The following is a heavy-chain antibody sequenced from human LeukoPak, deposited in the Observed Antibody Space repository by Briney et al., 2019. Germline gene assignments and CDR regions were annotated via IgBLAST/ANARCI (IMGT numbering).Heavy chain of an antibody. V-gene: IGHV3-30*02. D-gene: IGHD3-22*01. CDR2: IRYDGSNK. Sequence: GGSLRLSCAASGFTFSSYGMHWVRQAPGKGLEWVAFIRYDGSNKYYADSVKGRFTISRDNSKNTLYLQMNSLRAEDTAVYYCARGGHYYDSSAYYDLDYWGQGTLVTVSS. CDR3: ARGGHYYDSSAYYDLDY. J-gene: IGHJ4*02. CDR1: GFTFSSYG.